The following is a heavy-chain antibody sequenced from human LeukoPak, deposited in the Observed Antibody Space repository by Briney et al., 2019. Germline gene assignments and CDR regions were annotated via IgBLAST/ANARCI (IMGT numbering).Heavy chain of an antibody. CDR3: ARRGSFYPFDF. V-gene: IGHV4-39*01. CDR1: GGSISSNNYY. CDR2: VFYIANT. D-gene: IGHD3-10*01. J-gene: IGHJ4*02. Sequence: PSETLSLTCSVSGGSISSNNYYWAWIRQPPGRGLEWVGSVFYIANTYYNVSLKSRLTISVDTSKNLFSLNLRFVTAADTAIYYCARRGSFYPFDFWGQGILVTVSS.